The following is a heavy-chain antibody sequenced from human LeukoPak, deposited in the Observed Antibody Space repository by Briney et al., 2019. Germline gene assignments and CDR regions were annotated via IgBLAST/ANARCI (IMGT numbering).Heavy chain of an antibody. Sequence: GGSLTLSCAASEFTFSGYWMSWFRQAPGKGLEWVATIKQDGSETDYVDSVKGRFTISRDNAKNSLYLKMNSLRIEDTAVYYGARAQWRRPDYWGQGTLVTVSS. J-gene: IGHJ4*02. CDR3: ARAQWRRPDY. D-gene: IGHD5-12*01. CDR1: EFTFSGYW. CDR2: IKQDGSET. V-gene: IGHV3-7*02.